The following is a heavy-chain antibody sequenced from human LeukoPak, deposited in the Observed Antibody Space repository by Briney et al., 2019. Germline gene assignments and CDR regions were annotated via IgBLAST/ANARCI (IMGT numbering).Heavy chain of an antibody. J-gene: IGHJ4*02. CDR1: GYTFTSYY. V-gene: IGHV1-46*01. CDR3: ARYLGAAAAGGPLDH. CDR2: INPSGGST. D-gene: IGHD6-13*01. Sequence: GASVKVSCKASGYTFTSYYMHWVRQAPGQGLEWMGIINPSGGSTSYAQKFQGRVTMTRDMSTSTVYMELSSLRSEDTAVYYCARYLGAAAAGGPLDHWGQGTLVTVSS.